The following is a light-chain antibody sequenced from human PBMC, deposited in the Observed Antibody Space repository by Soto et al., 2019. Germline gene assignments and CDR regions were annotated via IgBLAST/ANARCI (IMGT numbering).Light chain of an antibody. CDR2: ANS. CDR1: SSNIGAGYD. CDR3: QSYDNRLSAYV. Sequence: QAVVTQPPSVSGAPGQRVTISCTGSSSNIGAGYDIHWYQQLPGTAPKLLIYANSNRPSGVPDRFSGSKSGTSASLAITGLQAEDEADYYCQSYDNRLSAYVFGTGTKVTVL. J-gene: IGLJ1*01. V-gene: IGLV1-40*01.